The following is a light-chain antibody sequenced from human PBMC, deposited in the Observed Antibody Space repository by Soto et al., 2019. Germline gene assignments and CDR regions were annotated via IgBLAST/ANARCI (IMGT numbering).Light chain of an antibody. CDR2: DAS. CDR1: QSVSSY. CDR3: QQRSNWLT. V-gene: IGKV3-11*01. J-gene: IGKJ4*01. Sequence: EIVLTQSPATLSLSPGERATLSCRASQSVSSYLAWYQQKPGQAPRLLIYDASNRATGIPAGFSGSGSGTDFTLTISSLEPEDFAVYYCQQRSNWLTFGGGTKVDIK.